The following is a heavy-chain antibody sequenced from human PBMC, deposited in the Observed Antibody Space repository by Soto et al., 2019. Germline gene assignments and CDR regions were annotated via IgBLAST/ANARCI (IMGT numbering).Heavy chain of an antibody. Sequence: PSETLSLTCTVSGGSINSGDYHWTWIRQFPGKGLEWIGGIYYSASTYYTPALVSRITISLDTSKNQFSLKLTSVTAADTAVYYCARDSRTPSGGMDVWGQGTTVTVSS. CDR1: GGSINSGDYH. V-gene: IGHV4-30-4*01. CDR3: ARDSRTPSGGMDV. J-gene: IGHJ6*02. CDR2: IYYSAST.